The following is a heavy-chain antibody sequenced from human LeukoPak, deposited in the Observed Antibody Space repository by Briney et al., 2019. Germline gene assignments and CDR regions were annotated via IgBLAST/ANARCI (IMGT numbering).Heavy chain of an antibody. CDR3: ARPQRAGWFDP. CDR2: IYYSGST. J-gene: IGHJ5*02. V-gene: IGHV4-39*01. D-gene: IGHD2-2*01. Sequence: SETLSLTCTVSGGSIGSSSYYWGWIRQPPGKGLEWIGSIYYSGSTYYNPSLKSRVTVSVDTSKNQFSLKLKSVTAADTAVYYCARPQRAGWFDPWGQGTLVTVSS. CDR1: GGSIGSSSYY.